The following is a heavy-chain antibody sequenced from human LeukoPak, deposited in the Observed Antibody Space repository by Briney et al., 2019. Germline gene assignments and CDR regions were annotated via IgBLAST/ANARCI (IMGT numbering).Heavy chain of an antibody. J-gene: IGHJ6*03. V-gene: IGHV3-64*01. Sequence: PGGSLRLSCAASGITFSNYAMHWVRQAPGKGLQHVSAISSNGGSTYYANSVKGRLTISRDNSKNSLYLQMNSLRAEDTAVYYCVRGHLGNYYYMDVWGKGTTVTISS. CDR3: VRGHLGNYYYMDV. CDR1: GITFSNYA. CDR2: ISSNGGST.